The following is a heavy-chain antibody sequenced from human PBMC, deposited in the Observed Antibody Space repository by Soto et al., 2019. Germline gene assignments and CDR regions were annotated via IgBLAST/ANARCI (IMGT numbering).Heavy chain of an antibody. CDR3: QHTDWPFSY. D-gene: IGHD3-9*01. CDR1: GFSLSTSEVG. Sequence: QITLKESGPTLVKPTQTLTLTCTFSGFSLSTSEVGVGWIRQPPGKALEWLALIYWDDDKRYSPSLKSRLTIIKDTSKSQMVLTRTILFTRGRPAYYCQHTDWPFSYWGRGSLLTVS. V-gene: IGHV2-5*02. CDR2: IYWDDDK. J-gene: IGHJ1*01.